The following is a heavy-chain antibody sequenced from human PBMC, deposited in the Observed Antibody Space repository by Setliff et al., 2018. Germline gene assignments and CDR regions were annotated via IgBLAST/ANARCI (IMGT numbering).Heavy chain of an antibody. CDR2: IYYSGST. J-gene: IGHJ4*02. CDR1: GGSISRSSYN. D-gene: IGHD3-9*01. Sequence: PSETLSLTCTVSGGSISRSSYNWGWIRQPPGKGLEWIGSIYYSGSTYYNPSLKSRVTISVDTSKNQFSLKLSSVTAADTAVYYCARNDRPWRYYFDYWGQGTLVTV. CDR3: ARNDRPWRYYFDY. V-gene: IGHV4-39*01.